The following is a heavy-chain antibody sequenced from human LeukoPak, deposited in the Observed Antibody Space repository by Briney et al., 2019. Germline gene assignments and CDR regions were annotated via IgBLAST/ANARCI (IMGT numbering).Heavy chain of an antibody. D-gene: IGHD6-13*01. CDR1: GDSVSSNSAA. Sequence: SQTLSLTCAISGDSVSSNSAAWNWIRQSPSRGLEWLGRTYYRSKWYSDYAVSVRSRITINADTSKNQFSLQLNSVTPEDTAVYYCGREGVVAAAGEVDYWGQGALVTVSS. V-gene: IGHV6-1*01. CDR2: TYYRSKWYS. J-gene: IGHJ4*02. CDR3: GREGVVAAAGEVDY.